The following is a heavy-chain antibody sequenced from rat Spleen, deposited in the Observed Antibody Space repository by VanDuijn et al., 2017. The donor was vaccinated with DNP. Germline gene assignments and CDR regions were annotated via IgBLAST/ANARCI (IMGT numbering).Heavy chain of an antibody. CDR1: GFTFSNYG. D-gene: IGHD3-1*01. CDR3: TTDLSGAFDY. J-gene: IGHJ2*01. CDR2: ISYDGGST. Sequence: EVQLVESGGGLVQPGRSMKLSCAASGFTFSNYGMAWVRQAPKKGLEWVAYISYDGGSTYYRDPVKGRFTISRDNAKSTLYLQMDSLRSEDTATYYCTTDLSGAFDYWGQGVMVTVSS. V-gene: IGHV5-20*01.